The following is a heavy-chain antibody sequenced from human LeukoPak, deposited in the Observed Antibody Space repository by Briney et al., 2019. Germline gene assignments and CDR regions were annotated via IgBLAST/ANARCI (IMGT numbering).Heavy chain of an antibody. CDR1: GGSISNYY. D-gene: IGHD5-12*01. V-gene: IGHV4-59*01. CDR3: ARAGSRGSGYDLLNLRY. Sequence: PSETLSLTCIVSGGSISNYYWSWIRQPPGKGLEWIGFIYYSGSTNYNPSLKSRVTMSVDTSKNQFSLKLSSVTAADTAVYYCARAGSRGSGYDLLNLRYWGQGTLVTVSS. J-gene: IGHJ4*02. CDR2: IYYSGST.